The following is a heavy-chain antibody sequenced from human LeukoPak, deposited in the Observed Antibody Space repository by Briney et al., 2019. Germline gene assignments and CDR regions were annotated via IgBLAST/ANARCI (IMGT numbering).Heavy chain of an antibody. CDR1: GFTFSSYG. CDR3: AKDHGDYAFDY. J-gene: IGHJ4*02. D-gene: IGHD4-17*01. CDR2: IWYDGSNK. Sequence: GGSLRLSCAASGFTFSSYGMHWVRQAPGKGLEWVAVIWYDGSNKYYADSVKGRFTISRDNSKNTLYLQMNSLRAEDTAVYYCAKDHGDYAFDYWGQGTLVTVSS. V-gene: IGHV3-33*06.